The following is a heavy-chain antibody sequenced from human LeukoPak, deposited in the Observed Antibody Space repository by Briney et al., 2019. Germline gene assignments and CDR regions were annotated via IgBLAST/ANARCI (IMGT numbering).Heavy chain of an antibody. Sequence: SETLSLTCTVSGYSISSGYYWGWIRQPPGKGLEWIGSIYHSGSTYYNPSLKSRVTISVDTSKNQFSLKLSSVTAADTAVYYCARDDFWSGYYNDYWGQGTLVTVSS. CDR2: IYHSGST. D-gene: IGHD3-3*01. CDR1: GYSISSGYY. V-gene: IGHV4-38-2*02. J-gene: IGHJ4*02. CDR3: ARDDFWSGYYNDY.